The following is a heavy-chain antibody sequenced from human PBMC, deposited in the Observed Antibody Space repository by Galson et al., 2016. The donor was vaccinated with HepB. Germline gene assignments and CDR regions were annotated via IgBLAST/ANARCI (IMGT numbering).Heavy chain of an antibody. J-gene: IGHJ5*02. CDR3: ARGNCGVDCPKHNWFDP. V-gene: IGHV4-61*02. CDR1: GDSITNSDYF. Sequence: TLSLTCIVSGDSITNSDYFWTWIRQSAEKGLEWIGRVYSNGNAAYNPSLRSRISLHVDTSRNQLPLEMAFVTAADTAVYYCARGNCGVDCPKHNWFDPWGPGTLVTASS. CDR2: VYSNGNA. D-gene: IGHD2-21*02.